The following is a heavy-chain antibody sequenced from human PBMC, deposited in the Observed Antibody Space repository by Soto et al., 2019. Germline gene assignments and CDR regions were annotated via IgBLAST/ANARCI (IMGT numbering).Heavy chain of an antibody. CDR3: AKDRQKSSGWYQGYYYGMDV. J-gene: IGHJ6*02. D-gene: IGHD6-19*01. CDR1: GFTFDDYT. V-gene: IGHV3-43*01. CDR2: ISWDGGST. Sequence: PGGSLRLSCAASGFTFDDYTMHWVRQAPGKGLEWVSLISWDGGSTYYADSVKGRFTISRDNSKNSLYLQMNSLRTEDTALYYCAKDRQKSSGWYQGYYYGMDVWGQGTTVTVSS.